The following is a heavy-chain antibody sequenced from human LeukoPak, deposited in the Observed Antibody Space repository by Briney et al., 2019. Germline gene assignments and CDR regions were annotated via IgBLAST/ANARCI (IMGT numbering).Heavy chain of an antibody. CDR3: ASGWGPMVVSY. CDR2: IKQNESEI. CDR1: GFTFSNYW. V-gene: IGHV3-7*01. J-gene: IGHJ4*02. D-gene: IGHD2-8*02. Sequence: GGSPRLSCAASGFTFSNYWMSWVRQAPGKGLEWVAKIKQNESEIYYVDSVKGRFTISRHNAKNSLYLQMNSLRAEDTAVYYCASGWGPMVVSYWGQGTLVTVSS.